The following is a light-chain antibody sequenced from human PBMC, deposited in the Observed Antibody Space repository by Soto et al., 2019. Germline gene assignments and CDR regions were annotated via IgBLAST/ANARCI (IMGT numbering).Light chain of an antibody. CDR2: EVS. CDR1: SSDVGNYNL. Sequence: QSALTRPASVTGSPGQSITISCTGTSSDVGNYNLVSWYQHHPGKAPKLMIYEVSKRPSGVSNRFSGSKSGDTASLTISGLQAEDEADYYCCSYAGSNYVFGTGTKVTV. CDR3: CSYAGSNYV. J-gene: IGLJ1*01. V-gene: IGLV2-23*02.